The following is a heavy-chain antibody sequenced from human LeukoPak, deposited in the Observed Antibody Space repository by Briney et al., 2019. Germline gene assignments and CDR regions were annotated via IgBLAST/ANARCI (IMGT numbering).Heavy chain of an antibody. CDR2: ISYDGSNK. CDR1: GFPFSSYW. D-gene: IGHD6-19*01. CDR3: ARDGVWQWLVQYYFDY. V-gene: IGHV3-30-3*01. J-gene: IGHJ4*02. Sequence: PGGSLRLSCVASGFPFSSYWMTWVRQAPGKGLEWVAVISYDGSNKYYADSVKGRFTISRDNSKNTLYLQMNSLRAEDTAVYYCARDGVWQWLVQYYFDYWGQGTLVTVSS.